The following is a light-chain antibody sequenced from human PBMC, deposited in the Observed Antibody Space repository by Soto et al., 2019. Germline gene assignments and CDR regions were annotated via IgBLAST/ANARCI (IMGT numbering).Light chain of an antibody. CDR1: QSVSSNY. CDR3: QQYGSSPIT. CDR2: AAS. J-gene: IGKJ5*01. V-gene: IGKV3-20*01. Sequence: DIVLTQSPGTLSLSPGERATLSCRASQSVSSNYLAWYRQKPGQAPRLLIYAASVRATGIPDRFSGSGSGTDFTLTVSRLEPEDFVVYYCQQYGSSPITFGQGTRLDI.